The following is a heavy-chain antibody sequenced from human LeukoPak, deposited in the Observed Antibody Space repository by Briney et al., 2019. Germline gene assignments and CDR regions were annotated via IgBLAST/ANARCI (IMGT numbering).Heavy chain of an antibody. CDR1: GYTFTGYY. Sequence: ASVKVSCKASGYTFTGYYMNWVRQAPGQGLEWMGWINPNSGATNYAQKFQGRVTMTRDTSISTGYMELSRLTSDDTAVYYCARWGSSSGLDYWGREPWSPSPQ. J-gene: IGHJ4*02. D-gene: IGHD6-6*01. CDR3: ARWGSSSGLDY. V-gene: IGHV1-2*02. CDR2: INPNSGAT.